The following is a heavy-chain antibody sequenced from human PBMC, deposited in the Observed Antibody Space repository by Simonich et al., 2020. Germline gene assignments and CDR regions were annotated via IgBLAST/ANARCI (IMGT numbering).Heavy chain of an antibody. CDR2: ISATKGNH. CDR1: GYTFTSYV. V-gene: IGHV1-18*01. CDR3: ARDQGGRAAAATDY. J-gene: IGHJ4*02. D-gene: IGHD6-13*01. Sequence: QVQLVQSGAEVKKPGASVKVSCKASGYTFTSYVISCVRQDPGQGLGWMGVISATKGNHNYDQKLQARVTKTTDTSTSTAYMELRSLRSDDTAVYYCARDQGGRAAAATDYWGQGTLVTVSS.